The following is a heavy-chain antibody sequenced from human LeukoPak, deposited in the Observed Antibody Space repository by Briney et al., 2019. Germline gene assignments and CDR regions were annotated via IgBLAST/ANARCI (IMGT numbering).Heavy chain of an antibody. Sequence: SETLSLTCTVSGGSISSYYWSWIRQPPGKGLEWIGYIYYSGRTNYNSSLKSRVTISVDTSKNQFSLKLSSVTAADTAVYYCARVGYYDILTGYGGYFDYWGQGTLVTVSS. D-gene: IGHD3-9*01. CDR1: GGSISSYY. V-gene: IGHV4-59*01. CDR3: ARVGYYDILTGYGGYFDY. CDR2: IYYSGRT. J-gene: IGHJ4*02.